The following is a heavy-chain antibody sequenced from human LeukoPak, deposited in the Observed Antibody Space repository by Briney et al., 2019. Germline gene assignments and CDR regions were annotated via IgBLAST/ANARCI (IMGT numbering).Heavy chain of an antibody. CDR3: ARDSSSGWYYY. CDR2: ISSSSSYI. J-gene: IGHJ4*02. Sequence: GGSLRLSCAASGFTFSSYSMNWVRQAPGKGLEWVSSISSSSSYIYYADSVKGRFTISRDNSKNTLYLQMNSLRAEDTAVYYCARDSSSGWYYYWGQGTLVTVSS. CDR1: GFTFSSYS. D-gene: IGHD6-19*01. V-gene: IGHV3-21*01.